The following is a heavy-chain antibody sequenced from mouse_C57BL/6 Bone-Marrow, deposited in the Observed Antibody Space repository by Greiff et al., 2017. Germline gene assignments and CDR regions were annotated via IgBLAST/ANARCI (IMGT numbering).Heavy chain of an antibody. CDR3: ASLEGYFSWLAY. Sequence: QVQLQQPGAELVKPGASVKLSCKASGYTFTSYWMHWVKQRPGQGLEWIGMIHPNSGSTNYNEKFKSKATLTVDKSSSTAYMQLSSLTSEDSAVYYCASLEGYFSWLAYWGQGTLVTVSA. D-gene: IGHD2-3*01. J-gene: IGHJ3*01. V-gene: IGHV1-64*01. CDR2: IHPNSGST. CDR1: GYTFTSYW.